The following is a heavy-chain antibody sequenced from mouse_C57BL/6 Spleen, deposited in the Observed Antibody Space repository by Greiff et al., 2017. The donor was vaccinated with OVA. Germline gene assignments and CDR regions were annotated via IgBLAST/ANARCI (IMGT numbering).Heavy chain of an antibody. CDR2: IYPGDGDT. CDR3: ARWGYGNLFFDY. V-gene: IGHV1-82*01. CDR1: GYAFSSSW. D-gene: IGHD2-1*01. J-gene: IGHJ2*01. Sequence: QVQLQQSGPELVKPGASVKISCKASGYAFSSSWMNWVKQRPGQGLEWIGRIYPGDGDTNYNGKFKGKATLTADKSSSTAYMQLSSLTSEDSAVYFCARWGYGNLFFDYWGQGTTLTVSS.